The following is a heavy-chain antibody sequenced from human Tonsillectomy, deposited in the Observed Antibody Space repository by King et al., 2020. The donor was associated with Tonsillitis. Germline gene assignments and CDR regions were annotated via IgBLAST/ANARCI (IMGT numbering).Heavy chain of an antibody. V-gene: IGHV3-30*18. CDR2: VLYDGTNT. CDR1: GFTFSTYG. CDR3: AKNLGYYDSSGYSTPDY. Sequence: VQLVESGGGVVQPGRSLRLSCAASGFTFSTYGMHWVRQAPGKGLEWVAVVLYDGTNTYYADSVKGRFTIPRDNAKNTVYLQMNSLSAEDTAVYYYAKNLGYYDSSGYSTPDYWGQGTLVTVSS. J-gene: IGHJ4*02. D-gene: IGHD3-22*01.